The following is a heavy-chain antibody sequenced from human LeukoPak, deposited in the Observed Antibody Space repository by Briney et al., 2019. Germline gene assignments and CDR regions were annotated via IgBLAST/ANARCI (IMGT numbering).Heavy chain of an antibody. V-gene: IGHV3-11*01. CDR2: IRGSGSSI. J-gene: IGHJ4*02. Sequence: PGGSLRLSCAASGFTFCDYYISWVRQAPGKGREGVSYIRGSGSSIYQADPVKGRFTISRDNAKNSLYLQMNSLRAEDTAVYYCARGKISYDTSGYPIFHYWGQGTLVTVSS. CDR3: ARGKISYDTSGYPIFHY. D-gene: IGHD3-22*01. CDR1: GFTFCDYY.